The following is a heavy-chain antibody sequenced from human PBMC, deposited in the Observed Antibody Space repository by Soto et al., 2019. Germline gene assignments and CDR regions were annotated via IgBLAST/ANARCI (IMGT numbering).Heavy chain of an antibody. CDR3: ARWSYLDY. CDR2: IGTAGDT. V-gene: IGHV3-13*01. Sequence: GGSLRLSCEASGSTFSGLDMHWVRQPPGKGLEWVSSIGTAGDTYYAVSVKGRFTIPRDNAKNSLSLQMNSLRAGDTAMYYCARWSYLDYWGQGTRVTVSS. D-gene: IGHD3-3*01. CDR1: GSTFSGLD. J-gene: IGHJ4*02.